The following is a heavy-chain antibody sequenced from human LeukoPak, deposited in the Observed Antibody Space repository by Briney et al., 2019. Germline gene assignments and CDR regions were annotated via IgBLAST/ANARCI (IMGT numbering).Heavy chain of an antibody. Sequence: ASVKVSCKTSGYTFTSYGISWVRQAPGQGLEWVGWISAYNGNTNYAQKLQGRVTMTTDTSTSTAYMELRSLRSDDTAVYYCAREYYYDSSGYKPGDYWGQGTLVTVSS. J-gene: IGHJ4*02. D-gene: IGHD3-22*01. CDR3: AREYYYDSSGYKPGDY. CDR1: GYTFTSYG. CDR2: ISAYNGNT. V-gene: IGHV1-18*01.